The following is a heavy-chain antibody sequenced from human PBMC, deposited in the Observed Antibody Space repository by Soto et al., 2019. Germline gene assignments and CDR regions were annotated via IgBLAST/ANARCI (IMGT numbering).Heavy chain of an antibody. CDR3: AKDSLTHYGTDAFDI. D-gene: IGHD4-17*01. CDR1: GFTFSSYA. J-gene: IGHJ3*02. V-gene: IGHV3-23*01. CDR2: ISGSGGST. Sequence: GGSLRLSCAASGFTFSSYAMSWVRQAPGKGLEWVSAISGSGGSTYYADYVKGRFTISRDNSKNTLYLQMNSLRAEDMAVYYCAKDSLTHYGTDAFDIWGQGTMVTVSS.